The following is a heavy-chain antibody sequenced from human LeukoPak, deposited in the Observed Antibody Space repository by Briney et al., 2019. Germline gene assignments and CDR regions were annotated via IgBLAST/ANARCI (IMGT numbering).Heavy chain of an antibody. CDR3: ASGPTAVAVNFDY. CDR2: IYSGGST. V-gene: IGHV3-66*01. Sequence: GGSLRLSCAASGFTVSSNYMSWVRQAPGKGLEWVSVIYSGGSTYYADSVKGRFTISRDNSKNTLYLQMNSLRAEDTAVYYCASGPTAVAVNFDYWGQGTLVTVSS. D-gene: IGHD6-19*01. J-gene: IGHJ4*02. CDR1: GFTVSSNY.